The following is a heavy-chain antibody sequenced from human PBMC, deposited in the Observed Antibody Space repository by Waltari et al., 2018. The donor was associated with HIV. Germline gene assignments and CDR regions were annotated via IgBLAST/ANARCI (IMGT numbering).Heavy chain of an antibody. V-gene: IGHV1-2*02. CDR3: ARSSKRGGCDY. D-gene: IGHD3-16*01. CDR2: INPNSGGT. J-gene: IGHJ4*02. CDR1: GYTFTGYS. Sequence: QLQLVPSWAVVKKPGASVNVSCKASGYTFTGYSINWVRKAPGTGLEGMGWINPNSGGTNYAQKFQGRVTMTRDTSISTAYMELSRLRSDDTAVYYCARSSKRGGCDYWGQGTLVTVSS.